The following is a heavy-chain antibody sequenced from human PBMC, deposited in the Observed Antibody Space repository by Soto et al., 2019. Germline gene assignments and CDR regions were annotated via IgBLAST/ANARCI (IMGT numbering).Heavy chain of an antibody. CDR1: GYTFTSYG. D-gene: IGHD2-15*01. V-gene: IGHV1-18*04. CDR3: ARDRVAEGQYYYYGMDV. J-gene: IGHJ6*02. CDR2: ISAYNGST. Sequence: GASVKVSCKASGYTFTSYGISWVRQAPGQGLEWMGWISAYNGSTNYAQKLQGRVTMTTDTSTSTAYMELRSLRSDDTAVYYCARDRVAEGQYYYYGMDVWGQGTTVTVSS.